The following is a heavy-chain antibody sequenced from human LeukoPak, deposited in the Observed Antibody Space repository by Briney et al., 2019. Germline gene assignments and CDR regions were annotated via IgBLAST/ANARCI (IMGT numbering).Heavy chain of an antibody. V-gene: IGHV4-4*09. CDR1: GGCSSTDY. Sequence: SETLSLTCTIAGGCSSTDYGNWIRRPPGKGLEWIGYIYPSGRYNYSPSLKSRVTISADTSKRQFSLKLTSVTAADTAVYYCASFYYGSGLAVDYWGQGILVTVSS. D-gene: IGHD3-10*01. CDR3: ASFYYGSGLAVDY. J-gene: IGHJ4*02. CDR2: IYPSGRY.